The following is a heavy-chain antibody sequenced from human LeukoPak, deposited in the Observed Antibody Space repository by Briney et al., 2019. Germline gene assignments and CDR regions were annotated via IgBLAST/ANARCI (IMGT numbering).Heavy chain of an antibody. J-gene: IGHJ3*02. CDR2: ISYDGSYK. D-gene: IGHD3-10*01. Sequence: GGSLRLSCAASGFTFNTYAMHWVRQAPGKGLEWVAVISYDGSYKYYVDSVKGRFTLSRDNSKNTLYLQMNSLRAEDTAVYYCAREGNAFDIWGQGTMVTVSS. CDR1: GFTFNTYA. CDR3: AREGNAFDI. V-gene: IGHV3-33*08.